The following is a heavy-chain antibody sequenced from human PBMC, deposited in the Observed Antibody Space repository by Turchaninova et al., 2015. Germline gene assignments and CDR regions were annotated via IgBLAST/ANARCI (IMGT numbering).Heavy chain of an antibody. D-gene: IGHD4-17*01. CDR1: GFSVRNIRMG. Sequence: QVTLKESGPVLVKPTETLTMTCTVSGFSVRNIRMGVCWIRQPPGKSLERLAHTFPNDERAYNTSLKSRLTISKDTSKSQVVLTMTNMDPVDTATYYCARTPPDYGDYDAFDIWGPGTMVTVSS. CDR3: ARTPPDYGDYDAFDI. J-gene: IGHJ3*02. CDR2: TFPNDER. V-gene: IGHV2-26*01.